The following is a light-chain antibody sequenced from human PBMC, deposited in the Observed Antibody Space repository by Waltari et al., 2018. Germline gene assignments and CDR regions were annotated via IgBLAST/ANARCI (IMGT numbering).Light chain of an antibody. V-gene: IGKV1-33*01. J-gene: IGKJ4*01. CDR2: DTS. CDR3: QVSFHFPLT. CDR1: QDINIY. Sequence: DIQMTQSPSSLAASVGARVPITCQASQDINIYLNWYQQKPGKAPKLLIYDTSKLETRVPSRFSGSGSGTHFTFTISSLQPEDIATYYCQVSFHFPLTFGGGTKLEIK.